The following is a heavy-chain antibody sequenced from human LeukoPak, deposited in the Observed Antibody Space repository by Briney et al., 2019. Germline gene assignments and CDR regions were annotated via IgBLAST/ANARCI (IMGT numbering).Heavy chain of an antibody. CDR3: ARLKPPSITMVRGVSRGAFDI. CDR1: GGSISSSSYY. J-gene: IGHJ3*02. V-gene: IGHV4-39*07. D-gene: IGHD3-10*01. Sequence: NASETLSLTCTVSGGSISSSSYYWGWIRQPPGKGLEWIGEINHSGSTNYNPSLKSRVTISVDTSKNQFSLKLSSVTAADTAVYYCARLKPPSITMVRGVSRGAFDIWGQGTMVTVSS. CDR2: INHSGST.